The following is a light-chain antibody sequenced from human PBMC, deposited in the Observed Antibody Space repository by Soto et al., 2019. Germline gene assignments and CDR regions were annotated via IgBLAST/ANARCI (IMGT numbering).Light chain of an antibody. CDR2: WAS. CDR3: QQYYSTPLT. Sequence: DIVMTQSPDSLAVSLGERATINCKSSQSVLYSSNNKNYLAWYQQKPGQPPKLLIYWASTRESGVPDRFSGSGAGTDFTLTSSSLQAEDVADYYCQQYYSTPLTFGGGTKVEIK. V-gene: IGKV4-1*01. CDR1: QSVLYSSNNKNY. J-gene: IGKJ4*01.